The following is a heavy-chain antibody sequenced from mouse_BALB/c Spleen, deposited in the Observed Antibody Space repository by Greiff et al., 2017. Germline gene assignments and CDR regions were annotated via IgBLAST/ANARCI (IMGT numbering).Heavy chain of an antibody. CDR3: ARAGYYRYFDV. CDR1: GYTFTSYN. V-gene: IGHV1-12*01. CDR2: IYPGNGDT. D-gene: IGHD2-2*01. J-gene: IGHJ1*01. Sequence: QVQLQQPGAELVKPGASVKMSCKASGYTFTSYNMHWVKQTPGQGLEWIGAIYPGNGDTSYNQKFKGKATLTADKSSSTAYMQLSSLTSEDSAVYYCARAGYYRYFDVWGAGTTVTVSS.